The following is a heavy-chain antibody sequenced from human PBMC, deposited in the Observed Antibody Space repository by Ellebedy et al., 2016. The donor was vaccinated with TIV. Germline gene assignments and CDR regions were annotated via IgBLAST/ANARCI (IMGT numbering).Heavy chain of an antibody. CDR2: INSDGSRT. CDR1: GFNFSNHW. J-gene: IGHJ3*02. V-gene: IGHV3-74*01. Sequence: GESLKISXVASGFNFSNHWMYWVRQAPGKGLVWVSRINSDGSRTSYADSVKGRFTISRDNAKNTLDLQMSSLRAEDTAVYYCARGTHLPGLDIWGQGTMVTVSS. CDR3: ARGTHLPGLDI.